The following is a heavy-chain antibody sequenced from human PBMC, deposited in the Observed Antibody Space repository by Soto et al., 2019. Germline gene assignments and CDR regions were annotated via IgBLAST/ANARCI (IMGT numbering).Heavy chain of an antibody. J-gene: IGHJ6*04. CDR1: GYTFTTYS. D-gene: IGHD2-15*01. V-gene: IGHV1-46*01. CDR2: INPNGGST. CDR3: GIERYRHRSPIDF. Sequence: ASVKVSCKASGYTFTTYSMHWVRQAPGQGLEWMGIINPNGGSTSYAQKFQGRVTMTRDTSTSTVYMELSSLRSEDTAVYYCGIERYRHRSPIDFWCKRTIVTV.